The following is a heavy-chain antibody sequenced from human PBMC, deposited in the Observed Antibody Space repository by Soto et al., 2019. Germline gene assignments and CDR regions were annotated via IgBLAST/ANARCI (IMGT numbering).Heavy chain of an antibody. Sequence: QVQLVQSGAEVKKPGASVKVSCKASGYTFTSYGISWVRQAPGQGLEWMGWISAYNGNTNYAQKRQGRVTMTTDTTTSTAYMELRRLRSDDTAVYYCARTFGYSGYDSRFDYWGQGTLVTVSS. CDR3: ARTFGYSGYDSRFDY. V-gene: IGHV1-18*01. J-gene: IGHJ4*02. CDR1: GYTFTSYG. D-gene: IGHD5-12*01. CDR2: ISAYNGNT.